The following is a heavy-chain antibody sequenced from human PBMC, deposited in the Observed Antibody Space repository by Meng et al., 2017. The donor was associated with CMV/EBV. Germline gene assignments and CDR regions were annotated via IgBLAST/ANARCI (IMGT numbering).Heavy chain of an antibody. V-gene: IGHV4-30-4*08. J-gene: IGHJ4*02. CDR1: CGTISSGDNY. Sequence: HVQLQESGPGLVKPSQTLALACTVSCGTISSGDNYWSWISQPPGKGLGWIGYIYYSGSTYYNQSLKSRVTISVDTSKNQFSLKLSSVTAADTAVYYCARAKYSSSCDYWGQGTLVTVFS. D-gene: IGHD6-13*01. CDR2: IYYSGST. CDR3: ARAKYSSSCDY.